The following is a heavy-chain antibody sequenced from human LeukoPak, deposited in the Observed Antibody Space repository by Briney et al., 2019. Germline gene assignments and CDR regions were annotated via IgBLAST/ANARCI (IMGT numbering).Heavy chain of an antibody. V-gene: IGHV1-69*06. D-gene: IGHD6-13*01. CDR2: IIPIFGTA. CDR3: ARFHPGEGYSSSWYPLMDV. Sequence: ASVKVSCKASGGTFSSYAISWVRQAPGQGLEWMGGIIPIFGTANYAQKFQGGVTITADKSTSTAYMELRSLRSDDTAVYYCARFHPGEGYSSSWYPLMDVWGKGTTVTISS. J-gene: IGHJ6*03. CDR1: GGTFSSYA.